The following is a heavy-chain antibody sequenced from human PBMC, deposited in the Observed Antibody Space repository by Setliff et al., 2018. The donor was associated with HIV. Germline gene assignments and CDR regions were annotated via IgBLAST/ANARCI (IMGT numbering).Heavy chain of an antibody. J-gene: IGHJ2*01. CDR3: ARDDHYYDMGSILSDWYFAL. D-gene: IGHD3-22*01. CDR1: GYTFTSYD. V-gene: IGHV1-69*10. CDR2: FIPVRGLT. Sequence: ASVKVSCKASGYTFTSYDFNWVRQATGQGLEWMGGFIPVRGLTNFAQKFQGRLNIIADESTFTVDMELRDLRSEDTAVYYCARDDHYYDMGSILSDWYFALWGRGTPVTVSS.